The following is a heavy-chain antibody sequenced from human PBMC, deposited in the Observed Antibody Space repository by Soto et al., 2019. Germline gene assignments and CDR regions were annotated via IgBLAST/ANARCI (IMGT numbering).Heavy chain of an antibody. CDR1: GFSFGTYW. Sequence: EVQLVESGGGLVQPGGSLRLSCAVSGFSFGTYWMSWVRQAPGKGLEWLASIKQDGSERYYLDSVKGRFTISGDNAKDSLSLQMNSLRGEDTAFYYCARDVGPITIFGEALSGYFDFWGQGTLVTVSS. CDR2: IKQDGSER. J-gene: IGHJ4*02. D-gene: IGHD3-3*01. CDR3: ARDVGPITIFGEALSGYFDF. V-gene: IGHV3-7*03.